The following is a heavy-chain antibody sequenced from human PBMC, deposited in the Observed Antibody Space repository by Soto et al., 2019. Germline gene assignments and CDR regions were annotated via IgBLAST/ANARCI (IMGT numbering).Heavy chain of an antibody. D-gene: IGHD2-15*01. CDR3: ASRTATPYWYFAR. Sequence: EVQLVQSGAEVKKPGESLKISCRGSGYSFINDWIGWVRQMPGKGLEWMGIIYLGDSDTRYSPSFQGQVTISADKSIATAYLQWNRLKASDTAIYYCASRTATPYWYFARWGRGTLVTVSS. CDR2: IYLGDSDT. J-gene: IGHJ2*01. V-gene: IGHV5-51*01. CDR1: GYSFINDW.